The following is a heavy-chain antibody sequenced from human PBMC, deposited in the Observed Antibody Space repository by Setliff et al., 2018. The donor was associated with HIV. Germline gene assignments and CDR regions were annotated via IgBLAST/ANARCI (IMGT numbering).Heavy chain of an antibody. Sequence: KTSETLSLTCAVYGESFSPYYWNWIRQSPGKGLEWIGEISHSGSSNYSPSLESRLTISVDTSKNQVSLKLNSVTAADSAVYYCVRGANFYTPRKRIFDHWGQGVSVTVSS. CDR2: ISHSGSS. J-gene: IGHJ4*02. CDR1: GESFSPYY. D-gene: IGHD3-3*01. CDR3: VRGANFYTPRKRIFDH. V-gene: IGHV4-34*01.